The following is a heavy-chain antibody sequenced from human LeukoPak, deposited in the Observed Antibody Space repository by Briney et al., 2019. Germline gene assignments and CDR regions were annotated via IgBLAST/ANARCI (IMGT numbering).Heavy chain of an antibody. J-gene: IGHJ4*02. CDR1: GFTFSSYA. Sequence: QSGGSLRLSCSASGFTFSSYAMHWVRQAPGKGLEYVSAISSNGGSTYYADSVKGRFTISRDNSKNTLYLQMSSLRAEDTAVYYCVNKVKGVWFGEFDYWGQGTLVTVSS. CDR3: VNKVKGVWFGEFDY. CDR2: ISSNGGST. V-gene: IGHV3-64D*06. D-gene: IGHD3-10*01.